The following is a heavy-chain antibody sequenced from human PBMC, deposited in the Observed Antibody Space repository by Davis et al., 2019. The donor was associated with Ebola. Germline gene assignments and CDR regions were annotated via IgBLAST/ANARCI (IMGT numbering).Heavy chain of an antibody. CDR3: TRLQSGYHQQDY. Sequence: MPSETLSLTCTVSGGSISSYYWSWIRQPPGKGLEWIGYIYYSGSTNYNPSLKSRVTISVDTSKNQFSLKLSSVTAVDTAVYYCTRLQSGYHQQDYWGQGTLVTVSS. CDR1: GGSISSYY. J-gene: IGHJ4*02. CDR2: IYYSGST. V-gene: IGHV4-59*01. D-gene: IGHD5-12*01.